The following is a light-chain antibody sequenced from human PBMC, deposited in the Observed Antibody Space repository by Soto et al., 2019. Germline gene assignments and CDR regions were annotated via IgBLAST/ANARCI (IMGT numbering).Light chain of an antibody. CDR2: GAS. J-gene: IGKJ1*01. CDR3: QQYGSLGT. CDR1: QSISNNY. Sequence: LTQSPGTLSLTEGERATLYCRASQSISNNYLAWYQQKPGEAPSLLIYGASYRATGIPDRFSGSGSRTYFTLTISRLEHEDFAVYYCQQYGSLGTFGQGTKVDIK. V-gene: IGKV3-20*01.